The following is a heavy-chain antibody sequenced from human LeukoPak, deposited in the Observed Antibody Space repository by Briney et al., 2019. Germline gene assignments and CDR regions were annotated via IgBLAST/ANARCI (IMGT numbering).Heavy chain of an antibody. CDR3: AKDWGQVPASISGH. V-gene: IGHV3-30-3*01. CDR2: ISYDGTNK. J-gene: IGHJ1*01. D-gene: IGHD2-2*01. Sequence: GGSLRLSCTASGFTFSTYAMHWVRQAPGKGLEWVAVISYDGTNKYYADSMKGRFTISRDNSKNTLYLQMNSLRAEDTAVYYCAKDWGQVPASISGHWGQGTLVTVSS. CDR1: GFTFSTYA.